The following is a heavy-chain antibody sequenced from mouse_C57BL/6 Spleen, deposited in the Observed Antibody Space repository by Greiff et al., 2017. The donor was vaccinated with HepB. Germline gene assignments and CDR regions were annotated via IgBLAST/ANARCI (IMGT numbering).Heavy chain of an antibody. CDR1: GFTFSSYG. J-gene: IGHJ4*01. D-gene: IGHD1-1*01. CDR3: ARHDDLYDYGSSPYAMDY. V-gene: IGHV5-6*01. CDR2: ISSGGSYT. Sequence: EVQLVESGGDLVKPGGSLKLSCAASGFTFSSYGMSWVRQTPDKRLEWVATISSGGSYTYYPDSVKGRFTISRDNAKNTLYLQMSSLKSEDTAMYYCARHDDLYDYGSSPYAMDYWGQGTSVTVSS.